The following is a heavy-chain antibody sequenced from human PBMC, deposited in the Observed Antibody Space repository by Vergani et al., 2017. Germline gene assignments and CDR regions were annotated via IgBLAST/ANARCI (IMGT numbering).Heavy chain of an antibody. D-gene: IGHD1-14*01. V-gene: IGHV3-33*01. CDR3: ARDLRVLYNRFYP. CDR1: GFTFNQYG. CDR2: TWYDGNNK. Sequence: QVQLVESGGGVVQPGRALRLSCAASGFTFNQYGMHWVRQAAGKGLEGVAVTWYDGNNKQYADSVKGRFTISRDNYKSTMYLQMNSLRDEHTGVYYCARDLRVLYNRFYPWVQGTLVTVPA. J-gene: IGHJ5*02.